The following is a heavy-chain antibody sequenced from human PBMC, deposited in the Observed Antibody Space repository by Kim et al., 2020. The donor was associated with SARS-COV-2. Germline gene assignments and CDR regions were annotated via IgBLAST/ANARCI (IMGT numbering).Heavy chain of an antibody. CDR3: ARGLGGSGMGTWFDP. J-gene: IGHJ5*02. CDR2: FYYSGNT. V-gene: IGHV4-39*01. Sequence: SETLSLTCTVSRGSISSSSYYWGWIRQPPGKGLEWIGSFYYSGNTYSNPSLKSRVTIPVDTSKNQFSLKLSSVTAADTAVYYCARGLGGSGMGTWFDPWGQGTLVTVSS. D-gene: IGHD3-10*01. CDR1: RGSISSSSYY.